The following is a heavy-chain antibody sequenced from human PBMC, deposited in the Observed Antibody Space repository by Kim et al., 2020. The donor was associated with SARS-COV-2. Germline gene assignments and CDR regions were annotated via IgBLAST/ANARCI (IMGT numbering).Heavy chain of an antibody. CDR2: INGNDGTT. V-gene: IGHV3-23*01. CDR1: GFTFTGHA. D-gene: IGHD3-10*01. Sequence: GGSLRLSCTTSGFTFTGHAMSWVRQAPGKGLEWVSGINGNDGTTYYVDSVKGRFSISRDDSKNSLYLQMSALRADDTAVYHCLQGGSGWLLDYWGQGTLVTVSS. CDR3: LQGGSGWLLDY. J-gene: IGHJ4*02.